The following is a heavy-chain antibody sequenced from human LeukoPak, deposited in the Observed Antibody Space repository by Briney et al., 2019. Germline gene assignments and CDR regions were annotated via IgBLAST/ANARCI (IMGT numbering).Heavy chain of an antibody. Sequence: PGGSLRLSCAASGFIFSNYGMHWVRQAPGKGLEWVAFIRYDESNKFYADSVKGRFTISRDNSKNILFLQMNSLRAEDTAVYYCATMQWLEGVDWFDPWGQGTLVTLSS. CDR2: IRYDESNK. D-gene: IGHD6-19*01. V-gene: IGHV3-30*02. J-gene: IGHJ5*02. CDR1: GFIFSNYG. CDR3: ATMQWLEGVDWFDP.